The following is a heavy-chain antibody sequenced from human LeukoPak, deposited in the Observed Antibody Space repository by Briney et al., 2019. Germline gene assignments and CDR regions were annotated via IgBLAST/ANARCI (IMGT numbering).Heavy chain of an antibody. CDR2: IRYDGSDT. CDR1: GFTFTGYD. Sequence: QSGGSLRFSCAASGFTFTGYDMHWVRQAPGLGLEWVSFIRYDGSDTYYADSVRGRFTISRDNSKATLSLQRNSLRAEDTALYYCARSDNSGHANGDFDYWGQGTLVTASS. CDR3: ARSDNSGHANGDFDY. J-gene: IGHJ4*02. D-gene: IGHD3-22*01. V-gene: IGHV3-30*02.